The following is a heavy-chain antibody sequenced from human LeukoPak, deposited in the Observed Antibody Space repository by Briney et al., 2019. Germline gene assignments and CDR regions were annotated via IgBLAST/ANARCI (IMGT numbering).Heavy chain of an antibody. CDR3: AKNNPAGITMVRGVIMEFDY. D-gene: IGHD3-10*01. V-gene: IGHV3-23*01. J-gene: IGHJ4*02. CDR2: ISGSGGST. CDR1: GFTFSSYA. Sequence: GGSLRLSCAASGFTFSSYAMSWVRQAPGKGLEWVSAISGSGGSTYYADSVKGRFTISRDNSKNTLYLQMNSLRAEDTAVYYCAKNNPAGITMVRGVIMEFDYWGQGTLVTVSS.